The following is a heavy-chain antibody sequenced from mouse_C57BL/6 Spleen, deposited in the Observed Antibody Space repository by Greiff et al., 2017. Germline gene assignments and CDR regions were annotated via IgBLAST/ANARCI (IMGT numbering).Heavy chain of an antibody. V-gene: IGHV3-6*01. CDR3: ARHYGSSYWYFDV. Sequence: DVKLVESGPGLVKPSQSLSLTCSVTGYSITSGYYWNWIRQFPGNKLEWMGYITYDGSNNYNPSFKNRISITRDTSKNQFFLKLNSVTTEDTATYYCARHYGSSYWYFDVWGTGTTVTVSS. J-gene: IGHJ1*03. CDR2: ITYDGSN. CDR1: GYSITSGYY. D-gene: IGHD1-1*01.